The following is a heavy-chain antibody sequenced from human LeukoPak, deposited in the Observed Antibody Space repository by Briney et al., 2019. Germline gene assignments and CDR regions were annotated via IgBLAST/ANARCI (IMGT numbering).Heavy chain of an antibody. V-gene: IGHV1-46*01. CDR1: GGTFSSYA. CDR2: INPSGGST. D-gene: IGHD2-2*01. Sequence: ASVKVSCKASGGTFSSYAISWVRQAPGQGLEWMGIINPSGGSTSYAQKFQGRVTMTRDTSTSTVYMELSSLRSEDTAVYYCARVGQGYCSSTSCYGPPYFDYWGQGTLVTVSS. CDR3: ARVGQGYCSSTSCYGPPYFDY. J-gene: IGHJ4*02.